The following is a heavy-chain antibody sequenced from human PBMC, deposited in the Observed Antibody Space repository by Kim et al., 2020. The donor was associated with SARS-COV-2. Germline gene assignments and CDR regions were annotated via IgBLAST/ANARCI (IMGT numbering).Heavy chain of an antibody. J-gene: IGHJ5*02. D-gene: IGHD1-20*01. Sequence: SETLSLTCTVSGGSISSGGYYWSWIRQHPGKGLEWIGYIYYSGSTYYNPSLKSRVTISVDTSKNQFSLKLSSVTAADTAVYYCARDKGERYNWNDVSGWFDPWGQGTLVTVSS. V-gene: IGHV4-31*03. CDR3: ARDKGERYNWNDVSGWFDP. CDR1: GGSISSGGYY. CDR2: IYYSGST.